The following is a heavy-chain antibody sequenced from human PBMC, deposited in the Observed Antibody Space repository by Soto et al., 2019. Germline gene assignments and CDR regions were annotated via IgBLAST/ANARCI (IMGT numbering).Heavy chain of an antibody. CDR1: GGSISNFY. V-gene: IGHV4-59*08. CDR3: ARTVLGPDLLADSFVDYYYYMDV. D-gene: IGHD3-9*01. CDR2: VYYTGST. Sequence: QVQLQESGPGLVRPSETLSLTCTVSGGSISNFYWSWIRQPPGKGLEWIGYVYYTGSTSYNPSLNRRVTFSADSSRGQFSLRLNSVTAADTAVYYCARTVLGPDLLADSFVDYYYYMDVWGQGTTVTVSS. J-gene: IGHJ6*03.